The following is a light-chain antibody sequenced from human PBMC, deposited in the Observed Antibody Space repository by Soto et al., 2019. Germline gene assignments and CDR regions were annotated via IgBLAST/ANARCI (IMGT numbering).Light chain of an antibody. J-gene: IGKJ1*01. CDR3: QHYNTYSRT. V-gene: IGKV1D-16*01. Sequence: DIQMTQSPSSVAASLGDRVTITCRASERIKTYLAWYQQQPGKAPKLLIYAASSLQSGVPSRFRGSGSGTEFTLTISNLQPEDFETYYCQHYNTYSRTFGQGTKVDIK. CDR1: ERIKTY. CDR2: AAS.